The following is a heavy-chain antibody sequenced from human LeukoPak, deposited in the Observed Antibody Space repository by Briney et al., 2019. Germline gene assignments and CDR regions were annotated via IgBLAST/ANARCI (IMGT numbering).Heavy chain of an antibody. Sequence: SETLSLTCSVSGASISSNYWIWIRQPPGKGREWIGDIHYIGRTTYNPALKSRVAMSLDTSKNQFSLRLSSVTAADTAVYYCARDREAVRPSHYHYYMDVWGKGTTVTVSS. CDR2: IHYIGRT. J-gene: IGHJ6*03. V-gene: IGHV4-59*01. CDR3: ARDREAVRPSHYHYYMDV. CDR1: GASISSNY. D-gene: IGHD6-6*01.